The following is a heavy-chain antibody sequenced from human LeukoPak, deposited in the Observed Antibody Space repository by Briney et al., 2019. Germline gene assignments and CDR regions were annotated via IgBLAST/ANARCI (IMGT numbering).Heavy chain of an antibody. J-gene: IGHJ4*02. Sequence: GASLNISCKASGYIFTSYWVGWVRQMPGKGLGWMGIILPADSDTRYSPSVQGQVTLSVDKSISTAYLQWSSLKASDTAMYYCARVGNVGSPVDYWGQGTLVTVS. V-gene: IGHV5-51*01. CDR2: ILPADSDT. CDR1: GYIFTSYW. CDR3: ARVGNVGSPVDY. D-gene: IGHD2-15*01.